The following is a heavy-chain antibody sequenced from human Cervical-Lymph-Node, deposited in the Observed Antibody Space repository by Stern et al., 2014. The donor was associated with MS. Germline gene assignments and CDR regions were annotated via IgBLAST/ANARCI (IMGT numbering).Heavy chain of an antibody. J-gene: IGHJ5*02. CDR2: ISAYNGET. V-gene: IGHV1-18*01. CDR3: ARGDGTRNWFDP. CDR1: GYTFTTYG. D-gene: IGHD5-24*01. Sequence: QVQLVQSEAEVKNPGASVKVSCKASGYTFTTYGITWVRQAPGQGLEWMGWISAYNGETNYAQKLQGRVTMTTETSTTTAYMELRSLRSDDTAVYYCARGDGTRNWFDPWGQGTPVTVSS.